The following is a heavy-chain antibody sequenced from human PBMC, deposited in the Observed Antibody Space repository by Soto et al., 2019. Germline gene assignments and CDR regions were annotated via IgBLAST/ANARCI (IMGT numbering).Heavy chain of an antibody. Sequence: WASVKVSCKASGYTFTGYYMHWVRQAPGQGLEWMGWINPNSGGTNYAQKFQGWVTMTRDTSISTAYMELSRLRSDDTAVYYCARDVAVAGNTSLFYYGMDVWGQGTTVTVSS. V-gene: IGHV1-2*04. J-gene: IGHJ6*02. D-gene: IGHD6-19*01. CDR3: ARDVAVAGNTSLFYYGMDV. CDR2: INPNSGGT. CDR1: GYTFTGYY.